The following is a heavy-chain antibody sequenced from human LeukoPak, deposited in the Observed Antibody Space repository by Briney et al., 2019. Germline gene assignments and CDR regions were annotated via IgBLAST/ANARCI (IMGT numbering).Heavy chain of an antibody. CDR1: GFTFSRIA. Sequence: LPGGSLRLSCAASGFTFSRIAMTWVRQAPGKGLEWVSTIRSNGDTAYNADSVRGRFAISRDNSKNALFLQMNSLRAEDTAVYYCAKTYYYGSGSYYKFLDYWGQGTLVTVSS. J-gene: IGHJ4*02. CDR3: AKTYYYGSGSYYKFLDY. V-gene: IGHV3-23*01. CDR2: IRSNGDTA. D-gene: IGHD3-10*01.